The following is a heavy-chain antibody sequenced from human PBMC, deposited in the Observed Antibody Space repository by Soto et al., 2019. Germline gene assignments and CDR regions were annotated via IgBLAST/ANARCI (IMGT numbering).Heavy chain of an antibody. Sequence: GGSLRLSCAASGFIFRSYWMSWVRQVPGKGPEWAANIKPDGSEKYYADSVKGRFTISRDNAENSLYLQMNSLRVEDTGVYYCVSGIIGGGGGYWGQGTLVTVSS. CDR2: IKPDGSEK. CDR3: VSGIIGGGGGY. V-gene: IGHV3-7*05. CDR1: GFIFRSYW. D-gene: IGHD1-26*01. J-gene: IGHJ4*02.